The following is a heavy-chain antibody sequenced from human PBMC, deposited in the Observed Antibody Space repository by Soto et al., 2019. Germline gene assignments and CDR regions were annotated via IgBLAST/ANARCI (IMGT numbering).Heavy chain of an antibody. CDR3: ARSKGLDP. J-gene: IGHJ5*02. CDR2: INHSGST. Sequence: SGRLALTCAVCGGCFSNNYWSWIRQPPGKGLEWIGEINHSGSTKYNPSLKSRVTISVDTSKNQFSLKLSSATAADTAVYYCARSKGLDPWGRGTLVNGSS. V-gene: IGHV4-34*01. CDR1: GGCFSNNY.